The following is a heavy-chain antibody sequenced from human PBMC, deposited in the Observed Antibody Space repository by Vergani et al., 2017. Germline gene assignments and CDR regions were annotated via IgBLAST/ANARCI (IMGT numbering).Heavy chain of an antibody. V-gene: IGHV3-33*08. J-gene: IGHJ6*02. CDR1: GFTFSSYG. CDR2: IWYDGSNK. D-gene: IGHD5-18*01. Sequence: QVQLVESGGGVVQPGRSLRLSCAASGFTFSSYGMHWVRQAPGKGLEWVAVIWYDGSNKYYADSVKGRFTISRDNSKNTLYLQMNSLRAEDTAVYYCARDWDTAMVTDYYYYGMDVWGQGP. CDR3: ARDWDTAMVTDYYYYGMDV.